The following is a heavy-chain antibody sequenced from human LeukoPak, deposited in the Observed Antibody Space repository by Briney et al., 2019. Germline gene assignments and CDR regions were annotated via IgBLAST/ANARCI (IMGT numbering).Heavy chain of an antibody. Sequence: GGSLRLSCSASGFTFSSEAMSWVRQAPGKGLEWVSAISGSGRLTYYADSVKGRFIISRDNSKNTLYPRMNSLRAEDTAVYYCAKDAATVLTYYFDYWGQGTLVTVSS. J-gene: IGHJ4*02. CDR2: ISGSGRLT. D-gene: IGHD4/OR15-4a*01. CDR1: GFTFSSEA. CDR3: AKDAATVLTYYFDY. V-gene: IGHV3-23*01.